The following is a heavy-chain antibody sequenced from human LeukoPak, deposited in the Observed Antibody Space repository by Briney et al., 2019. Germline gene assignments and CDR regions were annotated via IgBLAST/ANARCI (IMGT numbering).Heavy chain of an antibody. CDR1: GYTFTSYG. J-gene: IGHJ4*02. Sequence: ASVKVSCKASGYTFTSYGISWVRQAPGQGLEWMGWISAYNGITNYAQKLQGRVTMTEGTSTDTAYMELSSLRSEDTAVYYCATHRGGDRDYFDYWGQGTLVTVSS. D-gene: IGHD2-21*01. V-gene: IGHV1-18*01. CDR2: ISAYNGIT. CDR3: ATHRGGDRDYFDY.